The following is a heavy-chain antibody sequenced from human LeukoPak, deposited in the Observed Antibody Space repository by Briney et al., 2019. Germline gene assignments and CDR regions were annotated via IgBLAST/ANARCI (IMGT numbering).Heavy chain of an antibody. CDR1: GDSVSGNRAV. J-gene: IGHJ6*02. V-gene: IGHV6-1*01. D-gene: IGHD6-6*01. CDR2: TYYRSKWNT. CDR3: SRQRSTSTYYFGLDV. Sequence: SQTLSLTCAISGDSVSGNRAVWNWIRQSPSRGLEWLGRTYYRSKWNTDYAASVQNRITINPDTSTNQFSLQLKSATPEDTAVYYCSRQRSTSTYYFGLDVWGQGTTVTVSS.